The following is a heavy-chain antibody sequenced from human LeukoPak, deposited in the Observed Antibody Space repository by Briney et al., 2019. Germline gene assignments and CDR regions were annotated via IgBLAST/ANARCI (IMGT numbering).Heavy chain of an antibody. CDR3: AREMYAHPRIVV. V-gene: IGHV4-31*11. J-gene: IGHJ1*01. CDR2: INYSGRT. Sequence: SETLSLTCAVSGGSISSGGYRWTWIRQYPGKGLEWIGYINYSGRTYYNPSLKSRVIISVDKSKNQFSLNLNSVTAADAAVYYSAREMYAHPRIVVWGQGTLVTVSS. CDR1: GGSISSGGYR. D-gene: IGHD2-21*01.